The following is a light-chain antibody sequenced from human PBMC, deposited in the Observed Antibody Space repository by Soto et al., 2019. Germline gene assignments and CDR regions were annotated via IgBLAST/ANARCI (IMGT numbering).Light chain of an antibody. CDR3: SSYAGSNNWV. CDR1: SSDVGGDND. Sequence: QSALTQPPSASGSPGQSVTISCTGTSSDVGGDNDVSWYQQHPGKAPKLMIYEVSKRPSGVPDRFSGSKSGTTASLTVSGLQAEDEADYYCSSYAGSNNWVFGGGTKLTVL. V-gene: IGLV2-8*01. J-gene: IGLJ3*02. CDR2: EVS.